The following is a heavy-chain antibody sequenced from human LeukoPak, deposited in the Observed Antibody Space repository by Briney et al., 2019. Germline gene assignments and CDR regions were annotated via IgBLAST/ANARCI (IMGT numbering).Heavy chain of an antibody. CDR1: GYTFTGYY. V-gene: IGHV1-2*02. CDR2: INPNSGGT. Sequence: ASVKVSCKASGYTFTGYYMHWVRQAPGQGLEWMGWINPNSGGTNYAQKFQGRVTMTRDTSISTAYMELSRLRSDDTAVYYCARDVVVVAATLAYWGQGTLVTVSS. CDR3: ARDVVVVAATLAY. D-gene: IGHD2-15*01. J-gene: IGHJ4*02.